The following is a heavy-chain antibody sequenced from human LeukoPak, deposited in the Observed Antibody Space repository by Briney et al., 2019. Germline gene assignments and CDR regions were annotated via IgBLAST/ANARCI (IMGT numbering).Heavy chain of an antibody. CDR3: ARGIGYFDWLLFS. D-gene: IGHD3-9*01. V-gene: IGHV3-21*01. J-gene: IGHJ5*02. CDR2: INTNGDYI. Sequence: GGSLRLSCAASGFIFSSYSMNWVRQAPGKGLEWVSSINTNGDYIYYADSVKGRFTISRDNAKNLLYLQMNSLRAEDTAVYYCARGIGYFDWLLFSWGQGTLLTVSS. CDR1: GFIFSSYS.